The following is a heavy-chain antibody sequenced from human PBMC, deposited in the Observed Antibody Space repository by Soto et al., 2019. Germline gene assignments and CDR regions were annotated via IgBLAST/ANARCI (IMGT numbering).Heavy chain of an antibody. J-gene: IGHJ6*02. D-gene: IGHD6-19*01. Sequence: QMQLVQSGAEVKKPGSSVRVSCKAFGGTFRSHSITWVRQAPGQGLEWMGEIIPMFGTSNYAQKFQGRVTITADTSRTTAYMEVTNVTSDDSAVYFCGRVAVAVAGRARHFYYEMDVWGQGTTVTVSS. V-gene: IGHV1-69*06. CDR3: GRVAVAVAGRARHFYYEMDV. CDR1: GGTFRSHS. CDR2: IIPMFGTS.